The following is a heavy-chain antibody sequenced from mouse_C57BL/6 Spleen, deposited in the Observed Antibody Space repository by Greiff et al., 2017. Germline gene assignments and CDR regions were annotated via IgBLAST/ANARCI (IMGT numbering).Heavy chain of an antibody. Sequence: EVKLVESEGGLVQPGSSMKLSCTASGFTFSDYYMAWVRQVPEKGLEWVANINYDGSSTYYLDSLKSRFIISGDNAKYILYLQMSSLKSEDTATYYCARGGGSSYPSWYFDVWGTGTTVTVSS. CDR2: INYDGSST. V-gene: IGHV5-16*01. CDR3: ARGGGSSYPSWYFDV. J-gene: IGHJ1*03. CDR1: GFTFSDYY. D-gene: IGHD1-1*01.